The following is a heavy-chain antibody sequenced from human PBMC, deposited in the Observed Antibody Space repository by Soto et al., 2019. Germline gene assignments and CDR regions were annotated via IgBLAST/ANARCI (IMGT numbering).Heavy chain of an antibody. V-gene: IGHV2-5*02. D-gene: IGHD6-19*01. Sequence: QITLKESGPTLVNPTQTLTLTCTFSGFSLSTSGVGVGWIRQPPGKALEWLALIYWDDDKRYSPSLKSRLTITKDTSKNQVVLTMTNMDPVDTATYYCAHTIEVDGLIAVAGKVRWFDPWGQGTLVTVSS. CDR3: AHTIEVDGLIAVAGKVRWFDP. CDR2: IYWDDDK. J-gene: IGHJ5*02. CDR1: GFSLSTSGVG.